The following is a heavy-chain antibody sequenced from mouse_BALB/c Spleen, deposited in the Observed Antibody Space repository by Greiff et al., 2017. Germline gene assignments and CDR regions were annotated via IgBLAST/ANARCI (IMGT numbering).Heavy chain of an antibody. Sequence: EVQRVESGGGLVQPGESLKLSCESNEYEFPSHDMSWVRKTPEKRLELVAAINSDGGSTYYPDTMERRFIISRDNTKKTLYLQMSSLRSEDTALYYCARQAYYYGSSYVGGYYFDYWGQGTTLTVSS. V-gene: IGHV5-2*01. CDR2: INSDGGST. CDR1: EYEFPSHD. D-gene: IGHD1-1*01. J-gene: IGHJ2*01. CDR3: ARQAYYYGSSYVGGYYFDY.